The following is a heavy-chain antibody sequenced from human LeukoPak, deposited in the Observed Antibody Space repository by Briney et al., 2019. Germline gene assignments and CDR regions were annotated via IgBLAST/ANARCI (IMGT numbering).Heavy chain of an antibody. J-gene: IGHJ3*01. D-gene: IGHD4-17*01. CDR3: GRDPNGDYVGAFEF. CDR2: IIGRGDGT. CDR1: GFSFSNYA. Sequence: PGGSLRLFCAASGFSFSNYAMTWVRQAPGKGLEWVSSIIGRGDGTSYADSVKGRFTMSRDNSKNTLYLQMNSLRAEDTAIYYCGRDPNGDYVGAFEFWGQGALVTVS. V-gene: IGHV3-23*01.